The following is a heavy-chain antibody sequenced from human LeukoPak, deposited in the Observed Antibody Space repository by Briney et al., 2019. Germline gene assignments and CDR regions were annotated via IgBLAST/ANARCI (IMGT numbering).Heavy chain of an antibody. CDR1: GFTFSSYG. Sequence: GGSLRLSCAASGFTFSSYGMHWVRQAPGKGLEWVAVISYDGSNKYYADSVKGRFTISRDNSKSTLYLQMNSLRAEDTAVYYCAEAKGSWYEYFQYWGQGTLVTVSS. V-gene: IGHV3-30*18. CDR2: ISYDGSNK. D-gene: IGHD6-13*01. J-gene: IGHJ1*01. CDR3: AEAKGSWYEYFQY.